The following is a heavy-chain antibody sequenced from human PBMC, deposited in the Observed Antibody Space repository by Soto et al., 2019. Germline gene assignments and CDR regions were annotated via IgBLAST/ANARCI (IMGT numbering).Heavy chain of an antibody. CDR2: VYSSGST. CDR1: GGSISGYF. CDR3: ARAYDSNGNHAFDI. J-gene: IGHJ3*02. Sequence: SETLSLTCTVSGGSISGYFWSWIRQPAGKGLDWIGRVYSSGSTNYNPSLNSRITMSVDTSKNQFSLKLSSVSAADTAVYYCARAYDSNGNHAFDIWGQGTLVTVSS. D-gene: IGHD3-22*01. V-gene: IGHV4-4*07.